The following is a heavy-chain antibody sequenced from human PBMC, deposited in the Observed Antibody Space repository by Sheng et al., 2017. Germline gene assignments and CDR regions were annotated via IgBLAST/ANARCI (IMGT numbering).Heavy chain of an antibody. CDR3: ARVGASFDLNY. CDR2: ISSSSNYI. J-gene: IGHJ4*02. V-gene: IGHV3-21*01. D-gene: IGHD1-26*01. CDR1: GFTFSSYS. Sequence: EVQLVESGGGLVKPGGSLRLSCAASGFTFSSYSMNWVRQAPGKGLEWVSSISSSSNYIYYADSVKGRFTISIDNAKTSLYLQMNSLRAEDTAVYYCARVGASFDLNYWGQGTLVTVSS.